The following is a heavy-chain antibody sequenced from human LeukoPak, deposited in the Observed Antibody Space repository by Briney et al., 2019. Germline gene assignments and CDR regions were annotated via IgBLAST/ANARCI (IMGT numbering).Heavy chain of an antibody. CDR2: IIPIFGTA. CDR1: GGTFSSYA. D-gene: IGHD6-13*01. CDR3: ARDSLLQMVAAAGTFDY. Sequence: SVKVSCKASGGTFSSYAISWVRQAPGQGLEWMGGIIPIFGTANYAQKFQGRVTITADESTSTAYMELSSLRSEDTAVYYCARDSLLQMVAAAGTFDYWGQGTLVTVSS. V-gene: IGHV1-69*13. J-gene: IGHJ4*02.